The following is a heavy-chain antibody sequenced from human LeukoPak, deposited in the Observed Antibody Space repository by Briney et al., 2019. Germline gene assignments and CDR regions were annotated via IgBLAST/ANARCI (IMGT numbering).Heavy chain of an antibody. V-gene: IGHV1-46*01. J-gene: IGHJ6*02. D-gene: IGHD2-2*02. Sequence: ASVKVSCKASGYTFTSYYMHWVRQAPGQGLEWMGMINTSGGSTSDAQKFQGRVTMTRDTSTSTVYMELSSLRSEDTAVYYCARESIVVVPAAIWKGYYYGMDVWGQGTTVTVSS. CDR2: INTSGGST. CDR1: GYTFTSYY. CDR3: ARESIVVVPAAIWKGYYYGMDV.